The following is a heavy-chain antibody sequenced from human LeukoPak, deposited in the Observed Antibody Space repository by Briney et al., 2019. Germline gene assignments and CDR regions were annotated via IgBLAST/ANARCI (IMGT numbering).Heavy chain of an antibody. CDR3: ARVWGYRNGFDY. Sequence: PGRSLRLSCAASGFTFSSYEMNWVRQAPGKGLEWISYISSSGSTIYYADSVKGRFTISRDNAKNSLYLQMNSLRDEDTAVYYCARVWGYRNGFDYWGQGTLVTVSS. J-gene: IGHJ4*02. CDR2: ISSSGSTI. CDR1: GFTFSSYE. V-gene: IGHV3-48*03. D-gene: IGHD5-12*01.